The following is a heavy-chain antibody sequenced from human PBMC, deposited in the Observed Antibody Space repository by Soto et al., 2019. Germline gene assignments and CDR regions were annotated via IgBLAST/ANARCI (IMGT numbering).Heavy chain of an antibody. D-gene: IGHD4-17*01. CDR2: VHQTGST. J-gene: IGHJ5*02. CDR3: ERVPLTMVWLSWFDP. V-gene: IGHV4-38-2*01. Sequence: SETLSLTCAVSGYSISSGYFWAWIRQPPGMGLQWIGSVHQTGSTYYNPSLQNRVSISVDTSKNQFSLRLFSVTAADTAVYYCERVPLTMVWLSWFDPWGQGTLVTVSS. CDR1: GYSISSGYF.